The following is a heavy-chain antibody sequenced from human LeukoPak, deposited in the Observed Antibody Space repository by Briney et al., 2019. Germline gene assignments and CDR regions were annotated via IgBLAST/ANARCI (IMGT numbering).Heavy chain of an antibody. D-gene: IGHD3-22*01. J-gene: IGHJ5*02. Sequence: PSETLSLTCAVYGGSFSGNYWSWIRQPPGKGLEWIGEINHSGSTNYNPSLKSRVTISVDTSKNQFSLKLNSVTAADTAVYYCARGRLSEQNYYDRVDNWFDPWGQGTLVTVSS. V-gene: IGHV4-34*01. CDR1: GGSFSGNY. CDR3: ARGRLSEQNYYDRVDNWFDP. CDR2: INHSGST.